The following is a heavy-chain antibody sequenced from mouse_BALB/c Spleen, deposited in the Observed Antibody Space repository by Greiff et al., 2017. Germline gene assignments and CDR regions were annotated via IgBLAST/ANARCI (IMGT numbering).Heavy chain of an antibody. CDR3: SNYGFDY. V-gene: IGHV1S135*01. D-gene: IGHD2-5*01. J-gene: IGHJ2*01. CDR1: GYSFTGYN. CDR2: IGPYYGGT. Sequence: VQLKESGPELVKPGASVKLSCKASGYSFTGYNMNWVKQSTGKSLEWIGNIGPYYGGTSYNQKFKGKATLTVDKSSSTAYMQLKNLTSEDSAVYCCSNYGFDYWGQGTTLTVSS.